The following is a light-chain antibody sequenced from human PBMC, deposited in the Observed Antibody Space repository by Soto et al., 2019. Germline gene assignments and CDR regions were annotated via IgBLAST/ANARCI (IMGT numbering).Light chain of an antibody. J-gene: IGKJ2*01. CDR2: GAS. Sequence: EIVLTQFPGTLSLSPGDRATLSCRASQSVSSSYLAWYQQKPGQAPRLLIYGASSRATGIPDRFTGSGSGTDFTLTISRLQPEDFAVYYCQHYGGSPLYSFGQGTKLEIK. CDR1: QSVSSSY. CDR3: QHYGGSPLYS. V-gene: IGKV3-20*01.